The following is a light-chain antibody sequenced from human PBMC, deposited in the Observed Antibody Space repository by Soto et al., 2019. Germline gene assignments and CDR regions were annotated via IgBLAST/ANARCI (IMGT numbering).Light chain of an antibody. V-gene: IGKV1-5*01. CDR1: QNINIW. Sequence: DIQMTQSPSTLSASVGDRVTITCRASQNINIWLAWYQQKPGKAPKLLIFDASSLESGVPSRFSGSGSGTEFTLTISSLQPDDFATYSCRQYNSYSWTFGQGTKVEIK. CDR2: DAS. CDR3: RQYNSYSWT. J-gene: IGKJ1*01.